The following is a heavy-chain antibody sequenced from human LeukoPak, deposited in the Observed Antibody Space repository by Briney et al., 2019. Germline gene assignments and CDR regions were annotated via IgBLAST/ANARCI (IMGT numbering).Heavy chain of an antibody. CDR3: ARATRSSNSGD. CDR1: GFTFSSYA. J-gene: IGHJ4*02. CDR2: IKEDGSET. D-gene: IGHD4-23*01. Sequence: GGSLRLSCAASGFTFSSYAMSWVRQAPGKGLEWVANIKEDGSETQCVDSVKGRFTISRDNAKSSLYLQMNSLRAEDTAVYYCARATRSSNSGDWGQGTLVTVSS. V-gene: IGHV3-7*01.